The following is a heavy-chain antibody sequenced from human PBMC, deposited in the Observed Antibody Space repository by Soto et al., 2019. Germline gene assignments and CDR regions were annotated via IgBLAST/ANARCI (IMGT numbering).Heavy chain of an antibody. CDR2: IYYSGST. Sequence: SDTLSLTCTVSGGSISSSSYYWGWIRQPPGKGLEWIGSIYYSGSTYYNPSLKSRVTISVDTSKNQFSLKLSSVTAADTAVYYCARSGNKDCYNWAYWGQGTPAPVSS. J-gene: IGHJ4*02. CDR3: ARSGNKDCYNWAY. D-gene: IGHD2-21*01. CDR1: GGSISSSSYY. V-gene: IGHV4-39*01.